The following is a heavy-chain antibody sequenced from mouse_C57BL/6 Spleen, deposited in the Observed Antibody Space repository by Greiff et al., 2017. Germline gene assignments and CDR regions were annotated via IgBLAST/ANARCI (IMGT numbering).Heavy chain of an antibody. V-gene: IGHV1-18*01. J-gene: IGHJ3*01. CDR2: INPNNGGT. CDR1: GYTFTDYN. Sequence: VQLQQSGPELVKPGASVKIPCKASGYTFTDYNMDWVKQSHGKSLEWIGDINPNNGGTIYNQKFKGKATLTVDKSSSTAYMELRSLTSEDTAVYYCASTPYYYGSRGAWFAYWGQGTLVTVSA. D-gene: IGHD1-1*01. CDR3: ASTPYYYGSRGAWFAY.